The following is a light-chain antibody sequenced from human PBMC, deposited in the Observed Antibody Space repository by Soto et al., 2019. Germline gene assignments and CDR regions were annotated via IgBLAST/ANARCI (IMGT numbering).Light chain of an antibody. CDR3: KQRSNWPPD. V-gene: IGKV3-11*01. Sequence: EIVLTHSPVTLSFSPGERSTLSCMASQSVSRYLSWYQQRPGQDTRLLIYDASTRPTGIPARFSGSGSGTDLNIKIESIENEDFEVYYCKQRSNWPPDFGPGTRLEIK. CDR1: QSVSRY. CDR2: DAS. J-gene: IGKJ5*01.